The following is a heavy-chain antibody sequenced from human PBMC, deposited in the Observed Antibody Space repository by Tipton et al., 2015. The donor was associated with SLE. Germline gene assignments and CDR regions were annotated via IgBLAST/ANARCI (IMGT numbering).Heavy chain of an antibody. J-gene: IGHJ6*02. D-gene: IGHD2-15*01. CDR3: ARVRCSGGSCYYYYYTMDV. CDR1: GGSISSGGYY. Sequence: LRLSCTVSGGSISSGGYYWSWIRQHPGKGLEWIGYIYYSGSTYYNPSLKSRVTISVDTSKNQFSLKLSSVTAADTAVYYCARVRCSGGSCYYYYYTMDVWGQGTTVTVSS. V-gene: IGHV4-31*02. CDR2: IYYSGST.